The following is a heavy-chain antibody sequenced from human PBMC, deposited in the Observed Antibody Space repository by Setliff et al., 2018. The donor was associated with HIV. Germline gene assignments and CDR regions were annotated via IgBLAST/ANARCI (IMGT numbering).Heavy chain of an antibody. CDR3: ARDSEAGV. Sequence: ASVKVSCKASGYTFASYGITWVRQAPGQGLEWMGWISAYDGNTNYAQKVRERVTLTTDTATNTAFMELKNLTSADTAVYFCARDSEAGVWGQGTLVTVSS. J-gene: IGHJ4*02. CDR2: ISAYDGNT. V-gene: IGHV1-18*01. CDR1: GYTFASYG. D-gene: IGHD3-10*01.